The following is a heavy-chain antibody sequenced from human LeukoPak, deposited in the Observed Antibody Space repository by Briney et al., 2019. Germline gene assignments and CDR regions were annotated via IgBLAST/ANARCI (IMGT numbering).Heavy chain of an antibody. Sequence: GGSLRLSCAVSGFSFSRYWMSWVRQAPGKGLEYVSPISSNGGSTYYANSVKGRFTISRDNSKNPLYLQMGSLRAEDMAVYYCARDDSSGLRPYYFDYWGQGTLVTVSS. CDR3: ARDDSSGLRPYYFDY. CDR2: ISSNGGST. V-gene: IGHV3-64*01. CDR1: GFSFSRYW. J-gene: IGHJ4*02. D-gene: IGHD3-22*01.